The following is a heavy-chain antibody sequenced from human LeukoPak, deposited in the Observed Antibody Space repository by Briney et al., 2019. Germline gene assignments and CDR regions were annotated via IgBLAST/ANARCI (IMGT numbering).Heavy chain of an antibody. J-gene: IGHJ4*02. V-gene: IGHV1-69*04. CDR3: AREGGMVCSSTSCHFDY. CDR1: GGTFSSYA. Sequence: SVKVSCKASGGTFSSYAISWVRQAPGQGLEWMGRIIPTLGIANYAQKFRGRVTITADKSTSTAYMELSSLRSEDTAVYYCAREGGMVCSSTSCHFDYWGQGALVTVSS. CDR2: IIPTLGIA. D-gene: IGHD2-2*01.